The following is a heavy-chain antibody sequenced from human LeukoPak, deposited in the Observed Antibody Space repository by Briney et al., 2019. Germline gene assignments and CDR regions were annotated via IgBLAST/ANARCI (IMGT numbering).Heavy chain of an antibody. CDR2: ISYDGSNK. J-gene: IGHJ4*02. D-gene: IGHD6-13*01. Sequence: GGSLRLSCTASGFTFSSYAMHWVRQAPGKGLEWVAVISYDGSNKYYADSVKGRFTISRDNSKNTLYLQMNSLRAEDTAVYYCAREMSSSSTFDYWGQGTLVTVSS. CDR3: AREMSSSSTFDY. V-gene: IGHV3-30-3*01. CDR1: GFTFSSYA.